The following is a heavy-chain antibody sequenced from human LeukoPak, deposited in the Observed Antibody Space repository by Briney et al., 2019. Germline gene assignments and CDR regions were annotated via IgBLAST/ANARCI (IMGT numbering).Heavy chain of an antibody. J-gene: IGHJ3*02. CDR1: GGSISSSNW. Sequence: SGTLSLTCAVSGGSISSSNWWSWVRQPPGKGREWIGEIYHSGSTNYNPSLKSRVTISVDKSKNQFSLKLSSVTAADTAVYYCARYYCSGGSCYPSDAFDIWGQGTMVTVSS. CDR2: IYHSGST. D-gene: IGHD2-15*01. V-gene: IGHV4-4*02. CDR3: ARYYCSGGSCYPSDAFDI.